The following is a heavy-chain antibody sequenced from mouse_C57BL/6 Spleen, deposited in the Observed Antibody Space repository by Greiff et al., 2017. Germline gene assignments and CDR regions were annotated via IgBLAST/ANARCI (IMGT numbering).Heavy chain of an antibody. D-gene: IGHD2-3*01. CDR2: IDPSDSYT. J-gene: IGHJ3*01. V-gene: IGHV1-50*01. Sequence: VQLQQPGAELVKPGASVKLSCKASGYTFTSYWMQWVKQRPGQGLEWIGEIDPSDSYTNYNQNFKGKATLTVDTSSSTAYMQLSSLTSEDSAVYYCAGLYDGYSRPYWGQGTLVTVSA. CDR1: GYTFTSYW. CDR3: AGLYDGYSRPY.